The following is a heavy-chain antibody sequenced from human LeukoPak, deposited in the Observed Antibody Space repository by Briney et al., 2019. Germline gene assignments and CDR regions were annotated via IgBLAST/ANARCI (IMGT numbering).Heavy chain of an antibody. CDR1: GNYW. CDR2: INSDGSWT. Sequence: GGSLRLSCAASGNYWMHWVRQAPGKGLVWVSHINSDGSWTSYADSVKGRFTISKDNAKNTVYLQMNSLRAENTAVYYCVSFYGTYWGRGTLVTVSS. D-gene: IGHD2/OR15-2a*01. J-gene: IGHJ4*02. V-gene: IGHV3-74*01. CDR3: VSFYGTY.